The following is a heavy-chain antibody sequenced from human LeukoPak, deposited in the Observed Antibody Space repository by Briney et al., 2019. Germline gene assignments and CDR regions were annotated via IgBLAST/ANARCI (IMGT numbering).Heavy chain of an antibody. D-gene: IGHD2-8*01. CDR2: IIPIFGTA. CDR3: ARVMSVHDAFDI. Sequence: GASVKVSCKASGGTFSSYAINWVRQAPGQGLEWMGGIIPIFGTANYAQKFQGRVTITADKSTSTAYMELSSLRSEDTAVYYCARVMSVHDAFDIWGQGTMVTVSS. V-gene: IGHV1-69*06. J-gene: IGHJ3*02. CDR1: GGTFSSYA.